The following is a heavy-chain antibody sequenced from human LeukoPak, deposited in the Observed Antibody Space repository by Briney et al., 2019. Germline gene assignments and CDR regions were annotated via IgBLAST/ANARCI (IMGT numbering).Heavy chain of an antibody. D-gene: IGHD3-22*01. V-gene: IGHV4-39*01. Sequence: SETLSLTCTVSVGSMRSSYYWWGWIRLPPGKGLEWIGSIYYSGSTYYNPSLKSRVTISVDTSKNQFSLKLSSVTAADTAVYYCARHRTWLGYYYGMDVWGQGTTVTVSS. CDR3: ARHRTWLGYYYGMDV. CDR1: VGSMRSSYYW. J-gene: IGHJ6*02. CDR2: IYYSGST.